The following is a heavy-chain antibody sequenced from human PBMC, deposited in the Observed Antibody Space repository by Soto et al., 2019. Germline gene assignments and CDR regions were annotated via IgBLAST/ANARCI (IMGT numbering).Heavy chain of an antibody. V-gene: IGHV3-7*01. CDR2: IKQDGSEK. D-gene: IGHD6-25*01. CDR1: GFTFSNYW. J-gene: IGHJ3*02. Sequence: PGGSLRLSCAASGFTFSNYWMSWVRQAPGKGLEWVANIKQDGSEKYYVDSVKGRFTISRDNAKNSLYLQMNSLRVEDTAVYYCASRSGAFDIWGQGTMVTVSS. CDR3: ASRSGAFDI.